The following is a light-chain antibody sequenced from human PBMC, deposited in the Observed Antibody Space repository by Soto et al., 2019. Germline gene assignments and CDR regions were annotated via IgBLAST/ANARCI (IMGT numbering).Light chain of an antibody. CDR3: RTYRSYRSLHD. CDR2: DVT. Sequence: QSVLTQPDSVSPYLGGSIIISFTVTNTDIGGYDYVSWYQQHPGGAPKLVIYDVTSRPSGVSNRFSGSKSGFTASLTISGLQAVVVVHYYSRTYRSYRSLHDVGTRTK. J-gene: IGLJ1*01. CDR1: NTDIGGYDY. V-gene: IGLV2-14*03.